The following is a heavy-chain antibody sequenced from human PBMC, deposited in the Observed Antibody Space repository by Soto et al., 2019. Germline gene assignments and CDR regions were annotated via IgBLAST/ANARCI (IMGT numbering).Heavy chain of an antibody. D-gene: IGHD3-22*01. CDR2: ISGSGDNT. V-gene: IGHV3-23*01. CDR3: AKEMGDYYDSSGSWFDP. J-gene: IGHJ5*02. CDR1: GFTFISYV. Sequence: EVQLLESGGGLVQPGGSLRLSCAASGFTFISYVMSWVRQAPGKGLEWVSGISGSGDNTYYADSVKGRFTISRDNSKNTLFLQMNSLRAEDTALYFCAKEMGDYYDSSGSWFDPWGQGTLVTVSS.